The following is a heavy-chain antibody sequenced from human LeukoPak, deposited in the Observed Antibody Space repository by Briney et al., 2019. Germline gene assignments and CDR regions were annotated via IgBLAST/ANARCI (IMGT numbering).Heavy chain of an antibody. V-gene: IGHV1-46*01. CDR2: INPSGGST. Sequence: ASVKVSCKASGYTFTSYYMHWVRQAPGHGLEWMGIINPSGGSTSYAQKFQGRVTMTRDMSTSTVYMELSSLRSEDTAVYYCARETGYGGYDPQFDYWGQGTLVTVSS. J-gene: IGHJ4*02. D-gene: IGHD5-12*01. CDR3: ARETGYGGYDPQFDY. CDR1: GYTFTSYY.